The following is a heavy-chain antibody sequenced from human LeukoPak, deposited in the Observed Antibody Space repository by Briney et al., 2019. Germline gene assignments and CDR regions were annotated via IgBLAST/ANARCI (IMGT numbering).Heavy chain of an antibody. CDR2: IYTSGST. J-gene: IGHJ4*02. D-gene: IGHD2-15*01. Sequence: KPSETLSLTCTVSGGSISSYYWSWIRQPAGKGLEWIGHIYTSGSTNYNPSLKSRVAMSVDTSKNQFSLKLSSVTAADTAVYYCARGRCSGGSCYWFGFDYWGQGTLVTVSS. CDR3: ARGRCSGGSCYWFGFDY. V-gene: IGHV4-4*07. CDR1: GGSISSYY.